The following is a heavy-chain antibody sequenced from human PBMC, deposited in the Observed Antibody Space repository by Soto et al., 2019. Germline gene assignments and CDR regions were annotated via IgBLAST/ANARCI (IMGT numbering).Heavy chain of an antibody. D-gene: IGHD1-26*01. J-gene: IGHJ4*02. CDR2: VSYDGNSH. V-gene: IGHV3-30*04. Sequence: QVQLVESAGGVVQPGRSLRLSCAAAGFLFSRYAMYWVRQAPGKGLELVAFVSYDGNSHYNLDSVKGRFTISRDNSKSTLYLQMNSLRREDTAVYYCAKGPVGFVKNPHFDYWGQGTLVTVSS. CDR1: GFLFSRYA. CDR3: AKGPVGFVKNPHFDY.